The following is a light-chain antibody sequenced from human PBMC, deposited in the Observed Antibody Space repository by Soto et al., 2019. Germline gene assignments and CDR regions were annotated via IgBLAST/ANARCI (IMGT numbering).Light chain of an antibody. CDR2: NAV. J-gene: IGKJ1*01. CDR1: QSVNTY. CDR3: PHRTNWPPG. V-gene: IGKV3-11*01. Sequence: EIVLTQSPDTLSLSPGERATLSCRASQSVNTYVAWYQQKPAQAPSLLIFNAVNRAAGIPARFSGSGSGTDFTLTISSLEPEDFAIYYCPHRTNWPPGFGQGTKVEIK.